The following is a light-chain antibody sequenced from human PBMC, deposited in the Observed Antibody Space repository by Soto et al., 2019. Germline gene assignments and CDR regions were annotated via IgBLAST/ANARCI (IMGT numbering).Light chain of an antibody. Sequence: QSVLTQPPSVSGAPGQRVTISCTGSNSNIGAGYDVHWYQHLPGTAPKLLISGNIKRPSGVPDRFSGSKSGTSASLAITGLQAEDESDYYCQSYDSSLSGSVFGGGTQLTVL. V-gene: IGLV1-40*01. CDR3: QSYDSSLSGSV. CDR2: GNI. CDR1: NSNIGAGYD. J-gene: IGLJ2*01.